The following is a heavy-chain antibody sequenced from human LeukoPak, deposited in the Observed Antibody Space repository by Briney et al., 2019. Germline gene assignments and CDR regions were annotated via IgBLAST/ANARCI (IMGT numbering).Heavy chain of an antibody. CDR1: GFIVSGNY. J-gene: IGHJ4*02. CDR2: IYSGDST. D-gene: IGHD1-26*01. V-gene: IGHV3-53*01. Sequence: GGSLRLSCAASGFIVSGNYMGWVRQAPGKGLEWVSVIYSGDSTYYADSVKGRFTISRDNSKNTLYLQMNSLRVEDTAVYYCARESGGSYFRYWGQGTLVIVSS. CDR3: ARESGGSYFRY.